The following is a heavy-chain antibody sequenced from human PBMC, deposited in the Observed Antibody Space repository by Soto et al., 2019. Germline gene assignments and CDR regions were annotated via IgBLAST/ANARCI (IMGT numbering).Heavy chain of an antibody. J-gene: IGHJ4*02. Sequence: SETLSLTCPVSGDSISSYYWIWVRQPPGKGLEWIGYIYYIGSTDYNPSLKSRVTISVDTSKNQFSLKMRSVTAADTAVYYCVRLDVDSSSWLYLHYWGQGTLVTVSS. V-gene: IGHV4-59*01. CDR1: GDSISSYY. CDR2: IYYIGST. CDR3: VRLDVDSSSWLYLHY. D-gene: IGHD6-6*01.